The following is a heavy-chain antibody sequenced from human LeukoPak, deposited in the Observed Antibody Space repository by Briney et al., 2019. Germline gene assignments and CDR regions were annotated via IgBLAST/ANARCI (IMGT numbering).Heavy chain of an antibody. D-gene: IGHD3-10*01. J-gene: IGHJ3*02. CDR2: IRYNGSNK. V-gene: IGHV3-30*02. Sequence: WESLSLSCAASGFTFSSYGMHWVRQPPGKGLEWVAFIRYNGSNKYYAYPERGRITISKANTKNSLYLQMNSLRAEDTAVYYCAKDPLWFGELLDSQYAFDIWGQGTMVTVSS. CDR3: AKDPLWFGELLDSQYAFDI. CDR1: GFTFSSYG.